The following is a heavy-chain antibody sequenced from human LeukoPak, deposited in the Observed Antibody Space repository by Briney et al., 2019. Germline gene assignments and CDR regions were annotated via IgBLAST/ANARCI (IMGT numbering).Heavy chain of an antibody. D-gene: IGHD6-19*01. J-gene: IGHJ4*02. CDR1: GFTFSSYA. V-gene: IGHV3-23*01. Sequence: GGSLRLSCAASGFTFSSYAMSWVRQAPGKGLEWVSVISGSGGSTYYADSVKGRFTISRDNSKNTLYLQMNSLRAEDTAVYYCAKRISGWYFTDYWGQGTLVTVSS. CDR3: AKRISGWYFTDY. CDR2: ISGSGGST.